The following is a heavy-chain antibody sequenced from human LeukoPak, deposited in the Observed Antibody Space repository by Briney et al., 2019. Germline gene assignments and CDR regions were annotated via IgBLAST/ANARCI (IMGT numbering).Heavy chain of an antibody. J-gene: IGHJ6*02. CDR1: GDSVSSNSAA. D-gene: IGHD2-2*01. CDR3: AREPAYCSSTSCYPYYYYYYGMDV. Sequence: SQTLSLTRAISGDSVSSNSAAWNWIRQSPSRGLEWLGRTYYRSKWYNDYAVSVKSRITINPDTSKNQFSLQLNSVTPEDTAVYYCAREPAYCSSTSCYPYYYYYYGMDVWGQGTTVTVSS. CDR2: TYYRSKWYN. V-gene: IGHV6-1*01.